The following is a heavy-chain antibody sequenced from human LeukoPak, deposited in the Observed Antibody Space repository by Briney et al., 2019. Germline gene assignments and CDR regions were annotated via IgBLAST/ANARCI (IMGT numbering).Heavy chain of an antibody. J-gene: IGHJ3*02. CDR1: GFTFSSYG. CDR3: ATEGVVGATRAFDI. D-gene: IGHD1-26*01. V-gene: IGHV3-30*02. CDR2: IRYDGSDK. Sequence: GGSLRLSCAASGFTFSSYGMHWVRQAPGKGLEWVAFIRYDGSDKYYADSVKGRFTISRDNSKNTLYLQMNSLRAEDTAVYYCATEGVVGATRAFDIWGQGTMVTVSS.